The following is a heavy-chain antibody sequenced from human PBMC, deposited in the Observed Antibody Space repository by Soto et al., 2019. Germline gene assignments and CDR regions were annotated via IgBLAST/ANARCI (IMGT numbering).Heavy chain of an antibody. CDR1: GAFISRTSHY. J-gene: IGHJ4*02. CDR2: IDYSGTT. D-gene: IGHD3-10*02. V-gene: IGHV4-39*01. CDR3: ARHSAMFE. Sequence: SETLSLTCTVSGAFISRTSHYWGWIRQSPGKGLEWIGSIDYSGTTYYSPSLKSRVIISVDTSKNQFSPRLSSVTAADTASYYCARHSAMFEWGQGTPVTVSS.